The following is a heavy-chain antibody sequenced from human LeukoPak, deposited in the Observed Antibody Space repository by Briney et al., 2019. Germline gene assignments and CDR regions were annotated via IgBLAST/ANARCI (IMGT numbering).Heavy chain of an antibody. CDR1: GFTFSSYW. CDR2: INSDGSST. D-gene: IGHD3-9*01. CDR3: ASLYYDILTGYYGGFDC. V-gene: IGHV3-74*01. J-gene: IGHJ4*02. Sequence: GGSLRLSCAASGFTFSSYWMHWVRQAPGKGLVWVSRINSDGSSTSYADSVKGRFTISRDNAKNTLYLQMNSLGAEDTAVYYCASLYYDILTGYYGGFDCWGQGTLVTVSS.